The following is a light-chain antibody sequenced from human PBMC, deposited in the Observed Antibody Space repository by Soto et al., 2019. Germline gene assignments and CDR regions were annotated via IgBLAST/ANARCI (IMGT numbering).Light chain of an antibody. J-gene: IGKJ1*01. CDR1: QSISNSY. V-gene: IGKV3D-20*02. CDR2: GAS. CDR3: QQRSNWPWT. Sequence: EIVLTQSPGTLSLSPGERATLSCRASQSISNSYLAWYQQKPGQAPRLLIYGASSRATGIPDRFSGSGSGTDFTLTISSLEPEDFAVYYCQQRSNWPWTFGQGTKVDIK.